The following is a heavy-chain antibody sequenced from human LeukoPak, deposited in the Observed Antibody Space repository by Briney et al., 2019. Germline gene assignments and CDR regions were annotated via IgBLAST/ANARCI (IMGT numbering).Heavy chain of an antibody. V-gene: IGHV3-23*01. CDR3: TKVRSGSSSWALRVFDY. CDR2: ISPAGGTT. D-gene: IGHD6-13*01. J-gene: IGHJ4*02. CDR1: GFTFSSEA. Sequence: PGGSLRLSCAVSGFTFSSEAMGWVRPLPGGGLEWVSTISPAGGTTYYAESMKGRFTISRDNSKSTLYLQMNSLRVEDTAVYYCTKVRSGSSSWALRVFDYWGQGALVTVSS.